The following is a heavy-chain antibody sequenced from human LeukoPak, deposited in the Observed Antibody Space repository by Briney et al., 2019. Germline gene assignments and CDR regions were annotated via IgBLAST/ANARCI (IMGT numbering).Heavy chain of an antibody. V-gene: IGHV4-59*01. J-gene: IGHJ4*02. CDR1: GASITSYY. CDR3: ARGGVEDDDY. Sequence: SETLSLTCTVSGASITSYYWTWIRQPPGKGLEWVGYMYFGERTNYNPSLKSRATISIDTSKKQFSLKLKSVTAADTAVYYCARGGVEDDDYWGQGTLVTVSS. CDR2: MYFGERT. D-gene: IGHD1-1*01.